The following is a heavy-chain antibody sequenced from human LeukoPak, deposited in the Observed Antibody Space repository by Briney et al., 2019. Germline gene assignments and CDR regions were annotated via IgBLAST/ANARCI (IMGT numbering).Heavy chain of an antibody. D-gene: IGHD2-2*01. CDR1: GGSISSYY. V-gene: IGHV4-34*01. CDR3: ARWGYCSSTSCYAHDY. J-gene: IGHJ4*02. CDR2: INHSGST. Sequence: SETLSLTCTVSGGSISSYYWSWLRQPPGKGLEWIGEINHSGSTNYNPSLKSRVTISVDTSKNQFSLKLSSVTAADTAVYYCARWGYCSSTSCYAHDYWGQGTLVTVSS.